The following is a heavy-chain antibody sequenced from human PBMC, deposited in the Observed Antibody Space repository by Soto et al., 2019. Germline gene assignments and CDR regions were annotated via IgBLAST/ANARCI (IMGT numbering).Heavy chain of an antibody. J-gene: IGHJ4*02. CDR3: ARDNYDSSGYYRYFDY. V-gene: IGHV1-18*01. CDR2: ISAYNGNT. Sequence: ASVKVSCKASGYTFTSYGISWVRQAPGQGLEWMGWISAYNGNTNYAQKLQGRVTMTTDTSTSTAYMELRSLRSDDTAVYYCARDNYDSSGYYRYFDYWGQGPLVTVSS. D-gene: IGHD3-22*01. CDR1: GYTFTSYG.